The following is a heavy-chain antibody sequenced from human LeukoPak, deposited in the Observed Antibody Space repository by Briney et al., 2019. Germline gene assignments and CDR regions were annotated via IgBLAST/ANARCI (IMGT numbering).Heavy chain of an antibody. CDR1: GFTVSSNY. V-gene: IGHV3-53*01. CDR2: IYSGGST. Sequence: GGSLRLSSAASGFTVSSNYMSWVHQAPGKGLEWVSVIYSGGSTYYADSVKGRFTISRDNSKNTLYLQMNSLRAEDTAVYYCARDSVVTIFGVGYYYYGMDVWGQGTTVTVSS. J-gene: IGHJ6*02. CDR3: ARDSVVTIFGVGYYYYGMDV. D-gene: IGHD3-3*01.